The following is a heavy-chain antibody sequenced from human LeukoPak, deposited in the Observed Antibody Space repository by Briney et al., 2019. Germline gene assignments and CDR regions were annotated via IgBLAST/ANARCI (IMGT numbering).Heavy chain of an antibody. V-gene: IGHV6-1*01. CDR2: TYYRSKWYT. Sequence: SQTLSLICALSGDSVSSNSAAWNWIRQSPSRGLEWLGRTYYRSKWYTDYAVSVKSRITINADTSKNQFSLQLNSVTPEDTAVYYCAREVRSSGWYLEYFQRWGQGTLVTVSS. CDR1: GDSVSSNSAA. CDR3: AREVRSSGWYLEYFQR. J-gene: IGHJ1*01. D-gene: IGHD6-19*01.